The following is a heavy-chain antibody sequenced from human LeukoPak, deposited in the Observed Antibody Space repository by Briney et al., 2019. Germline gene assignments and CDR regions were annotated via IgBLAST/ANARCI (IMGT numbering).Heavy chain of an antibody. CDR3: ARGSLGDGYGVGDYYQYMDV. CDR2: IMPLFGTA. Sequence: ASVKVSCKASGGTFNSYAISWVRQTPGQGLEWMGGIMPLFGTANYAQEFQGRVTFTTDESASTAYMEVSSLRSEDTAVYYCARGSLGDGYGVGDYYQYMDVWGKGTTVTVSS. D-gene: IGHD5-24*01. CDR1: GGTFNSYA. V-gene: IGHV1-69*05. J-gene: IGHJ6*03.